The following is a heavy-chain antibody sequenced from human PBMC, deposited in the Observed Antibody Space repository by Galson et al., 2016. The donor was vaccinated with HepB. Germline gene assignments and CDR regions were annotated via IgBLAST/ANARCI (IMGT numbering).Heavy chain of an antibody. CDR1: GYSISSGYF. J-gene: IGHJ4*02. Sequence: SETLSLTCTVSGYSISSGYFWGWVRQPPGQALEWIASIYSSGTSYYSPSLRSRVTVSVDTSKNLFSLKVRSVTAADTAVYYCARDLRTGADYWGRGTLVTVSS. CDR3: ARDLRTGADY. V-gene: IGHV4-38-2*02. D-gene: IGHD2-8*02. CDR2: IYSSGTS.